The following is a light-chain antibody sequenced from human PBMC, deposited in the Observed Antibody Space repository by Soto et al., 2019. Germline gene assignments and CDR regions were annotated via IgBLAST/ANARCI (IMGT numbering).Light chain of an antibody. CDR2: ANT. V-gene: IGLV1-40*01. CDR3: QSYDSSLSAYV. CDR1: SSNIGPTYD. Sequence: QSVLTQPPSVSGAPGQRVTISCTGSSSNIGPTYDVHWYQQLPGTAPKLLIYANTNRPSGVPDRFSGSKSGTSASLAITGLQAEDEADYFCQSYDSSLSAYVFGTGTKLTVL. J-gene: IGLJ1*01.